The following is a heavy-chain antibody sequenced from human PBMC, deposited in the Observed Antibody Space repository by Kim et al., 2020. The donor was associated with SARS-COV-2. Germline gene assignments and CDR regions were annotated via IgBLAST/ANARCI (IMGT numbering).Heavy chain of an antibody. Sequence: SETLSLTCTVSSGSISSYYWRWIRQPPGKGLEWIGDIYYSGSTNYNPSLKRRVTITVDTSKNQFSLKLSTVTAADTAVYYCSRVESGWNGEVNWFDPWGQGTLVTVSS. V-gene: IGHV4-59*13. CDR1: SGSISSYY. J-gene: IGHJ5*02. CDR2: IYYSGST. CDR3: SRVESGWNGEVNWFDP. D-gene: IGHD6-19*01.